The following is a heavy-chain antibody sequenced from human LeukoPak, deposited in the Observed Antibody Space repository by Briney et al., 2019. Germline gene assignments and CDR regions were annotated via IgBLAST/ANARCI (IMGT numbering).Heavy chain of an antibody. J-gene: IGHJ6*02. CDR1: GFTFSSYG. V-gene: IGHV3-30*18. CDR2: ISYDGSNK. CDR3: AKQGYCSGGSCYYYYYGMDV. Sequence: TGGSLRLSCAASGFTFSSYGMHWVRQAPGKGLEWVAVISYDGSNKYYADSVKSRFTISRDNSKNTLYLQMNSLRAEDTAVYYCAKQGYCSGGSCYYYYYGMDVWGQGTTVTVSS. D-gene: IGHD2-15*01.